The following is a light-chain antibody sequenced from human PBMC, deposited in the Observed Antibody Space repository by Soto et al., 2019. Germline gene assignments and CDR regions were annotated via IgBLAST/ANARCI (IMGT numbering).Light chain of an antibody. V-gene: IGKV3-20*01. J-gene: IGKJ1*01. Sequence: EIVLKQSPGTLSLSPGERATLSCRASQSVSSSYLAWYQQKPGQAPRLLIYGASSRATGIPDRFSGSGSGTDFTLTISRLEPEDFAVYYCQQYGNSPPTFGQGTKVDNK. CDR2: GAS. CDR1: QSVSSSY. CDR3: QQYGNSPPT.